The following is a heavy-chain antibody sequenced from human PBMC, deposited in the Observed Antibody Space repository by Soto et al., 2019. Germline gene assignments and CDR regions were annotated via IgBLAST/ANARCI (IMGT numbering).Heavy chain of an antibody. J-gene: IGHJ4*02. Sequence: EVQLLESGGGLVQPGGSLRLSCAASGFTFSSYAMSWVRQAPGKGLEWVSAISGSGGSTYYADSVKGRFTISRDNSKNTLYLQMNSLRAEDTAVYYYAKSLTGYYDSSGYNFDYWGQGTLVTVSS. D-gene: IGHD3-22*01. V-gene: IGHV3-23*01. CDR1: GFTFSSYA. CDR3: AKSLTGYYDSSGYNFDY. CDR2: ISGSGGST.